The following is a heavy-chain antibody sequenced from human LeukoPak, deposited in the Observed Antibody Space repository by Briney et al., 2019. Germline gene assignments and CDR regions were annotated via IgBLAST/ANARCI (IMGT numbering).Heavy chain of an antibody. J-gene: IGHJ6*02. V-gene: IGHV1-2*02. CDR3: ARNHRNSSGYYYVSYYYYGMDV. Sequence: ASVKVSCKASGYTFTGYYMHWVRQAPGQGLEWMGWINPNSGGTNYAQKFQGRVTMTRDTSISTAYMELSRLRSDDTAVYYCARNHRNSSGYYYVSYYYYGMDVWGQGTTVTVSS. D-gene: IGHD3-22*01. CDR2: INPNSGGT. CDR1: GYTFTGYY.